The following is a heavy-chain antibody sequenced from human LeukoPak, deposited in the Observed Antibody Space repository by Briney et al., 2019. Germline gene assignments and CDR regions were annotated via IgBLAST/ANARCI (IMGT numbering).Heavy chain of an antibody. D-gene: IGHD3-3*01. J-gene: IGHJ4*02. CDR1: GFTFSSYA. V-gene: IGHV3-30*18. Sequence: GGSLRLSCAASGFTFSSYAMSWVRQAPGKGLEWVAVISYDANVKNYADSVKGRFTISRDNSKNTLFLQMNSLRGEDTAVYYCAKDRHPARTDGYYYDFWGQGTLVTVSS. CDR2: ISYDANVK. CDR3: AKDRHPARTDGYYYDF.